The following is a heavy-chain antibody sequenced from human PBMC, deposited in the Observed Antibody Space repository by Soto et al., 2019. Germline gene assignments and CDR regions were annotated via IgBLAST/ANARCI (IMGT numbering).Heavy chain of an antibody. J-gene: IGHJ4*02. Sequence: QVQLVQSGAEVKKPGASVKVSCKVSGYTLTELSMHWVRQAPGKGLEWMGGFDPEDGETIYAQNFKGRVTITEDTSTDTAYMELSSLRSEDTAVYYCATDLPTSSAAGHYWGQGTLVTVSS. D-gene: IGHD6-13*01. CDR3: ATDLPTSSAAGHY. CDR1: GYTLTELS. V-gene: IGHV1-24*01. CDR2: FDPEDGET.